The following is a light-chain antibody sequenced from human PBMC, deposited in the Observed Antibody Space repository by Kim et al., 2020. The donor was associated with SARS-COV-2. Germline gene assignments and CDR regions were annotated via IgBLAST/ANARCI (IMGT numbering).Light chain of an antibody. J-gene: IGLJ2*01. V-gene: IGLV2-8*01. CDR1: SSDIGTYNH. Sequence: GQSVAISCTGSSSDIGTYNHVSWYQQHPGKAPKLLIYDVSKRPSGVPDRFSACKSGNTASLTVSGLQAEDEADYYCSSYAGTNKVIFGGGTQLTVL. CDR3: SSYAGTNKVI. CDR2: DVS.